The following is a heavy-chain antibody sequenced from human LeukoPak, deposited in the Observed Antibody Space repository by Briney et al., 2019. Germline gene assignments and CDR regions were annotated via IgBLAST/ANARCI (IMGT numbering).Heavy chain of an antibody. CDR3: ARAAGKLSHDY. Sequence: SETLSLTCAVYGGSFSGYYWSWIRQPPGKGLEWIGEINHSGRTNYNPSLKSRVTISVDTSKNQFSLKLSSVAAGDTAVYYCARAAGKLSHDYWGQGTLVTVSS. D-gene: IGHD1-1*01. V-gene: IGHV4-34*01. J-gene: IGHJ4*02. CDR1: GGSFSGYY. CDR2: INHSGRT.